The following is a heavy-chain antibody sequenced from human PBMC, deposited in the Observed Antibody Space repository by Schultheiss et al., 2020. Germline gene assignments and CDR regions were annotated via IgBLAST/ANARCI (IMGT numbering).Heavy chain of an antibody. J-gene: IGHJ4*02. D-gene: IGHD3-22*01. CDR3: ARGRGSGYHPTFADY. Sequence: GGSLRLSCAASGFTFSSYWMSWVRQAPGKGLEWVANIKQDGSEKYYVDSVKGRFTISRDNAKNSLYLQMNSLRAEDMAVYYCARGRGSGYHPTFADYWGQGTLVTVSS. V-gene: IGHV3-7*03. CDR2: IKQDGSEK. CDR1: GFTFSSYW.